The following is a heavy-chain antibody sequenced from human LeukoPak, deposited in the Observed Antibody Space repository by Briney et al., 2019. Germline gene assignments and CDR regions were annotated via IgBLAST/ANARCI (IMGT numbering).Heavy chain of an antibody. CDR1: GGSISSSSYY. CDR2: IYYSGST. D-gene: IGHD3-22*01. V-gene: IGHV4-39*01. J-gene: IGHJ4*02. Sequence: SEALTLTCTVSGGSISSSSYYWGWIRQPPGKGLEWIGSIYYSGSTYYNPSLKSRVTISVDTSKNQFSLKLSSVTAADTAVYYCARLRDSSGRWGQGTLVTVSS. CDR3: ARLRDSSGR.